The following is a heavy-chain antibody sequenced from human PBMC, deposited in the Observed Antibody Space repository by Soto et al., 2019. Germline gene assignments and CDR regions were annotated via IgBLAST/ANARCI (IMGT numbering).Heavy chain of an antibody. Sequence: QITLNESGPTQVKPRQTLTLTCTFSGFSLTTSGVGVGWIRQSPGQAPEWLALIYWDDDKRYSPSLKTRRTITNDTSKNQVVLTMADLDPADTATYYCAHRVLRTVFGLVTTTAIYFDFWGQGTPVAGSS. D-gene: IGHD3-3*01. J-gene: IGHJ4*02. V-gene: IGHV2-5*02. CDR3: AHRVLRTVFGLVTTTAIYFDF. CDR2: IYWDDDK. CDR1: GFSLTTSGVG.